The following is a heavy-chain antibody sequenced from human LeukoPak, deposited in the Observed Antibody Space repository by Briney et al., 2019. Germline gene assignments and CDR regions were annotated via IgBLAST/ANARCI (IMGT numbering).Heavy chain of an antibody. D-gene: IGHD6-25*01. V-gene: IGHV1-18*01. CDR2: ISAYNGNT. CDR3: ARDAYSTGGGGDY. J-gene: IGHJ4*02. Sequence: ASVKVSCKASGYTFTILGITWARQAPGQGLEWMGWISAYNGNTNYAQKLQGRVTMTTDTSTSTAYMELRSLRPDDTAVYYCARDAYSTGGGGDYWGQGTLVTVSS. CDR1: GYTFTILG.